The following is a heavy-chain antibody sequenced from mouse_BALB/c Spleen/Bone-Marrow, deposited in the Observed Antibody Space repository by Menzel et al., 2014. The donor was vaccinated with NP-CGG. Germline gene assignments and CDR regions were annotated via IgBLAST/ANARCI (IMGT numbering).Heavy chain of an antibody. CDR2: IYPYNGVS. Sequence: EVQLQQSGPELVRPGASVKISCKASGYSFTGYYMHWVKQSHGSSLDWIGYIYPYNGVSSYNQKFKGKATLTVDKSSSTAYMELRSLTSDDSAVYYCESRGEYFDVWGAGTTVTVSS. J-gene: IGHJ1*01. CDR3: ESRGEYFDV. V-gene: IGHV1-31*01. CDR1: GYSFTGYY.